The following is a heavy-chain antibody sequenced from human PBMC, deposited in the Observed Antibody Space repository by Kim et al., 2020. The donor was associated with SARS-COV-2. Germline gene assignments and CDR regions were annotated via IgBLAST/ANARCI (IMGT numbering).Heavy chain of an antibody. V-gene: IGHV4-59*13. CDR2: IYYSGST. CDR1: GGSISSYY. CDR3: ARAPRNWNGLDY. Sequence: SETLSLTCTVSGGSISSYYWSWIRQPPGKGLEWIGYIYYSGSTNYNPSLKSRVTISVDTSKNQFSLKLSSVTAADTAVYYCARAPRNWNGLDYWGQGTLVTVSS. D-gene: IGHD1-1*01. J-gene: IGHJ4*02.